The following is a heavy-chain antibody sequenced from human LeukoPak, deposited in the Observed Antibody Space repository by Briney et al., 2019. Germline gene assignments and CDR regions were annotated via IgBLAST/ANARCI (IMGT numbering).Heavy chain of an antibody. CDR1: GFTFSSYA. CDR2: INGSGGST. J-gene: IGHJ4*02. V-gene: IGHV3-23*01. D-gene: IGHD3-16*01. CDR3: AKGSDRWGIIVYFDY. Sequence: GGSLRLSCAASGFTFSSYAMSWVRQAPGKGLEWVSAINGSGGSTYYADSVKGRFTISRDNSKNTLYLQMNSLRAEDTAVYYCAKGSDRWGIIVYFDYWGQGTLVTVSS.